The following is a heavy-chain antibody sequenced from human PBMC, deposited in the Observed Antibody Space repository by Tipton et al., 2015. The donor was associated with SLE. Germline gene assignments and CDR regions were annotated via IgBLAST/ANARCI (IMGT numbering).Heavy chain of an antibody. Sequence: TLSLTCAVSGASIGSGGYSWNWIRQPPGKGLQWIGYIFHSGITYYNPSLKSRVTMSVDRSKNQFSLRLASVTAADTAVYYCARGSLTVVQGIKETKTRRYKWFDPWGQGTLVTVSS. CDR3: ARGSLTVVQGIKETKTRRYKWFDP. V-gene: IGHV4-30-2*01. CDR2: IFHSGIT. CDR1: GASIGSGGYS. J-gene: IGHJ5*02. D-gene: IGHD3-10*01.